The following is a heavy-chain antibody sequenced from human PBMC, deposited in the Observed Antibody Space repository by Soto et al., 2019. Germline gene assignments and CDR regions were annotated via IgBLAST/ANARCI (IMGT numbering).Heavy chain of an antibody. J-gene: IGHJ5*02. Sequence: GGSLRLSCAASGFTFSSYWMHWVRQVPGKGLVWVSRINSDGSSTSYADSVKGRFTISRDNAKNTLYLQMNSLRAEDTAVYYCARALVVAINWFDPWGQGTLVTVS. V-gene: IGHV3-74*01. CDR2: INSDGSST. CDR3: ARALVVAINWFDP. CDR1: GFTFSSYW. D-gene: IGHD3-22*01.